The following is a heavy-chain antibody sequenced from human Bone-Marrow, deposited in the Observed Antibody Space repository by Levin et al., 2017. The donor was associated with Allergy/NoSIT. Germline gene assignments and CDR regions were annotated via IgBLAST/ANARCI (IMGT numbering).Heavy chain of an antibody. D-gene: IGHD6-19*01. CDR2: IYPDDSDT. V-gene: IGHV5-51*01. CDR3: AIWGALGAVAGDAFDV. J-gene: IGHJ3*01. Sequence: RASVKVSCQGSGYSFAKYSIAWVRQQPENGLEWMGFIYPDDSDTRYNPSFQGQISISADKSVSTAFLQWSSLKSSDPAIYYCAIWGALGAVAGDAFDVWGQGTVVSVSS. CDR1: GYSFAKYS.